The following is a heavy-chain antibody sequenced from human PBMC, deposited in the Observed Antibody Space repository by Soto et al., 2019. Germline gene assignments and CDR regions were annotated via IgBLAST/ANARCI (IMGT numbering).Heavy chain of an antibody. CDR2: ISYDGSNK. J-gene: IGHJ4*02. Sequence: QVQLVESGGGVVQPGRSLRLSCAASGFTFSSYGMHWVRQAPGKGLEWVAVISYDGSNKYYADSVKGRFTISRDNYKITLYLQRNSLRAEDTAVYYCAQQSGYSGYDLPYSSGWYFCDYWGQGTLVSVSS. V-gene: IGHV3-30*03. CDR1: GFTFSSYG. D-gene: IGHD5-12*01. CDR3: AQQSGYSGYDLPYSSGWYFCDY.